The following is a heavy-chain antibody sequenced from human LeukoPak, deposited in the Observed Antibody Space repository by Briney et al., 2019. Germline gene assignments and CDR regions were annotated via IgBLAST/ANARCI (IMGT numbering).Heavy chain of an antibody. D-gene: IGHD3-10*01. V-gene: IGHV1-18*01. J-gene: IGHJ4*02. CDR1: GYSFASFG. Sequence: ASVKVSCKASGYSFASFGINWVRQAPGQGLEWMGWISAYNGNTNYAQNLQGRVTMTTDTSTSTAYMDLRSLRSDDTAVYYCARGGYYGSGSFPDYWGQGTLVIVSS. CDR2: ISAYNGNT. CDR3: ARGGYYGSGSFPDY.